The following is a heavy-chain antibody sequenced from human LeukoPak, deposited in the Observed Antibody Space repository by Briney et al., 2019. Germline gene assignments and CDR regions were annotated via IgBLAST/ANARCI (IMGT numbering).Heavy chain of an antibody. V-gene: IGHV4-34*01. Sequence: PSETLSLTCAGYGGSFSGYYWSWIRQPPGKGLEWIGEINHSGSTNYNPSLKSRVTISVDTSKNQFSLKLSSVTAADTAVYYCARDRPAVAGILGKYYYYMDVWGKGTTVTISS. CDR3: ARDRPAVAGILGKYYYYMDV. D-gene: IGHD6-19*01. J-gene: IGHJ6*03. CDR2: INHSGST. CDR1: GGSFSGYY.